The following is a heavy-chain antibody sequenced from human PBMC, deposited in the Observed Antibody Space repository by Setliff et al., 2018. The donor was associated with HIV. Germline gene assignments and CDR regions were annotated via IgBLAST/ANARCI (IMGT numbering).Heavy chain of an antibody. Sequence: SETLSLTCTVSGGSIGNYYWNWIRQSPGKGLEWIACIYYNGNRNYNPSLKSRVTISVDTTKNQFSLKMASVTAADTAVYYCAREGRWLEHPYGFAVWGQGRLVTV. CDR1: GGSIGNYY. J-gene: IGHJ3*01. D-gene: IGHD3-10*01. CDR3: AREGRWLEHPYGFAV. V-gene: IGHV4-59*01. CDR2: IYYNGNR.